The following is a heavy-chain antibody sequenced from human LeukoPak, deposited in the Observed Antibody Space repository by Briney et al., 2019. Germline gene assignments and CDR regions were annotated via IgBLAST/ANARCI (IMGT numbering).Heavy chain of an antibody. CDR3: PRHYGILTGYSHFDY. CDR1: GYSFTSYW. CDR2: IYPGDSDT. Sequence: GESLKISCKGSGYSFTSYWIGWVRQMPGKGLEWMGIIYPGDSDTRYSPSFQGQVTISADKSISTAYLQWSSLKASDTAMYYCPRHYGILTGYSHFDYWGQGTLVTVSS. V-gene: IGHV5-51*01. D-gene: IGHD3-9*01. J-gene: IGHJ4*02.